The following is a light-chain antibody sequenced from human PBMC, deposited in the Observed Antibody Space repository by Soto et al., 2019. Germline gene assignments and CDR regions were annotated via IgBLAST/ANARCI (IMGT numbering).Light chain of an antibody. J-gene: IGKJ1*01. Sequence: DIQMTQSPSTLSASVGDRVTITCRASQNTNNWVAWYHQKPGKAPKILIFKPTSLESGIPSRFSGSGSGTEFTLTISSLQTDDCAAYFCKQYYTYPWTFGQGTKVELK. CDR3: KQYYTYPWT. V-gene: IGKV1-5*03. CDR1: QNTNNW. CDR2: KPT.